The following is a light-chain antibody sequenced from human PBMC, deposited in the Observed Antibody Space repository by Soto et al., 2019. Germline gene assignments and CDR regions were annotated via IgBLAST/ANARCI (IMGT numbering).Light chain of an antibody. CDR1: SSDIGAGYD. V-gene: IGLV1-40*01. CDR3: QSYDSSLSAYV. J-gene: IGLJ1*01. Sequence: QSVLTQPPSVSGAPGQRVTISCTGSSSDIGAGYDVHWYQQLPGTAPNLLIYSTSNRPSGVPDRFSASKSGTSASLAITGLQAEDEADYYCQSYDSSLSAYVFGTGTKVTVL. CDR2: STS.